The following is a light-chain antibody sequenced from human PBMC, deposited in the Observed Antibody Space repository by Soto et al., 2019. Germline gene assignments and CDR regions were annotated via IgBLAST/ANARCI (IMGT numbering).Light chain of an antibody. Sequence: SYELTQPPSESVAPGKTAKITCEGNNIGSKSVHWYQQKPGQAPVLVIYYDSDRPSGIPERFSGSNSGNTATLTISRVEARDEADYYCQVWDSSSDHVVFGGGTKLTVL. CDR2: YDS. CDR1: NIGSKS. V-gene: IGLV3-21*04. CDR3: QVWDSSSDHVV. J-gene: IGLJ2*01.